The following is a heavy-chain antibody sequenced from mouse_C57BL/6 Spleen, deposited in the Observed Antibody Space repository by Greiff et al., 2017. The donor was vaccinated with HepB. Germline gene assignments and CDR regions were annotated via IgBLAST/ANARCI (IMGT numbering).Heavy chain of an antibody. D-gene: IGHD2-4*01. Sequence: VQLQQSGAELAKPGASVKLSCKASGYTFTSYWMHWVKQRPGQGLEWIGYINPSSGYTKYNQKFKDKATLTADKSSSTAYMQLSSLTYEDSAVYDCARGGDDYDGGAWLAYWGQGTLVTVSA. CDR2: INPSSGYT. CDR3: ARGGDDYDGGAWLAY. CDR1: GYTFTSYW. V-gene: IGHV1-7*01. J-gene: IGHJ3*01.